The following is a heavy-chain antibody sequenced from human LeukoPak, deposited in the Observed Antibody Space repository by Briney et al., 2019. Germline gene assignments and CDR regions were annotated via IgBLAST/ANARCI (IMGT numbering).Heavy chain of an antibody. CDR3: ARLQRITMNAFDI. D-gene: IGHD3-22*01. CDR1: GGSIRSSNW. CDR2: IYHSGST. J-gene: IGHJ3*02. V-gene: IGHV4-4*02. Sequence: PSETLSLTCAVSGGSIRSSNWWGWVRQPPGKGLEWIGEIYHSGSTNYNPSLKSRVTISVDKSKNQFSLKLRSVTAADTAVYYCARLQRITMNAFDIWGQGTMATVSS.